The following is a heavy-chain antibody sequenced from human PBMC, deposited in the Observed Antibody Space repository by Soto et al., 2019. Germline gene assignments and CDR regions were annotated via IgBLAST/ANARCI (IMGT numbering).Heavy chain of an antibody. Sequence: QVQMVQSGAEVKKPGASVKVSCKASGHTFTGHHMHWVRQAPGQGLEWMGLIDLDIGDTKYAQKFQGRVTSTSDTSSTKAYMELRGLRSDDTAVYYCALEPTGTAGFDYWGQGTLVTVSS. J-gene: IGHJ4*02. CDR1: GHTFTGHH. V-gene: IGHV1-2*02. CDR3: ALEPTGTAGFDY. D-gene: IGHD2-21*02. CDR2: IDLDIGDT.